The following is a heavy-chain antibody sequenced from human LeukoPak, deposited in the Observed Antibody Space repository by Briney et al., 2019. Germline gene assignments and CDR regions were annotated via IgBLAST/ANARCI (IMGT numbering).Heavy chain of an antibody. D-gene: IGHD4-17*01. V-gene: IGHV4-38-2*02. CDR1: GYSISSGYY. CDR2: IYHSGST. CDR3: VRAYYGDTFDF. Sequence: SETLSLTCTVSGYSISSGYYWGWIRQPPGKGLEWIGNIYHSGSTSYNPSLKSRVTISVDTSKNQFSLKLSSVTAADTAVYYCVRAYYGDTFDFWGQGSLVAVSS. J-gene: IGHJ4*02.